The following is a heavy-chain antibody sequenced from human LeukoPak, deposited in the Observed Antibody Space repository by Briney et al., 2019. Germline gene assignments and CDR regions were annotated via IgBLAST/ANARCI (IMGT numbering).Heavy chain of an antibody. D-gene: IGHD4-17*01. J-gene: IGHJ4*02. CDR2: IYYSGST. CDR3: ARENGDYYY. V-gene: IGHV4-39*07. Sequence: SETLSLTCTVSGGSISSESSYWDWIRQPPGEGLEWIGSIYYSGSTYYNPSLKSRVTISVDTSKNQFSLKLTSVTAADTAVYYCARENGDYYYWGQGTLVTVSS. CDR1: GGSISSESSY.